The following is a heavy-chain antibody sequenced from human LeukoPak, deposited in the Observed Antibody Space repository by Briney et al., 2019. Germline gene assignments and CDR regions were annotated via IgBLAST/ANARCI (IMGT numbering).Heavy chain of an antibody. D-gene: IGHD4/OR15-4a*01. CDR1: GFTFSSYS. Sequence: GGSLRLSCAASGFTFSSYSMNWVRQAPGKGLEWVSYISSSSSTIYYADSVKGRFTISRDNSKNTLYLQMNSLRAEDTAVYYCAKGREANLYYFDYWGQGTLVTVSS. CDR2: ISSSSSTI. V-gene: IGHV3-48*01. CDR3: AKGREANLYYFDY. J-gene: IGHJ4*02.